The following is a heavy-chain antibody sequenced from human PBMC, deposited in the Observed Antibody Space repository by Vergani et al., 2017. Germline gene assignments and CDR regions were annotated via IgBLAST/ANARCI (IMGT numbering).Heavy chain of an antibody. D-gene: IGHD3-10*01. CDR2: IYSGDET. CDR1: GSTVSGKY. V-gene: IGHV3-66*02. J-gene: IGHJ5*02. Sequence: ELKLVESGGGLVQPGGSLRLSCAASGSTVSGKYMTWVRQATGKGLEWVSHIYSGDETYYADSVKGRVTISRDTSKNTIHLQTNNLSVEDTAVYYCSRGNSYGSCTYVDPWGQGTLVTVSS. CDR3: SRGNSYGSCTYVDP.